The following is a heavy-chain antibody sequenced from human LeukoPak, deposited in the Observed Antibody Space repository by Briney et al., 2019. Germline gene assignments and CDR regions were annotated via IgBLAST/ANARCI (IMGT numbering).Heavy chain of an antibody. CDR3: ARGRRSGYHYYYYYYMDV. D-gene: IGHD3-22*01. J-gene: IGHJ6*03. CDR2: IYYSGST. Sequence: PSETLSLTCTVSGGSISSYYWSWIRQPPGKGLEWIGYIYYSGSTNYNPSLKSRVTISVDTSKNQFSLKLSSVTAADTAVYYCARGRRSGYHYYYYYYMDVWGKGTTVTVSS. CDR1: GGSISSYY. V-gene: IGHV4-59*12.